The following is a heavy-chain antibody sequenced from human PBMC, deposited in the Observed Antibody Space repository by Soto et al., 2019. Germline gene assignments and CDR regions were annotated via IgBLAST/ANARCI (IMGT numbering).Heavy chain of an antibody. J-gene: IGHJ6*02. CDR3: ARDGTPQRLMEKNYYTYSSGMDA. CDR1: GFSFSFYG. V-gene: IGHV3-33*01. CDR2: IWYDGTSK. Sequence: QMQLVESGGGVVQPGGSLRLSCGSSGFSFSFYGMHWVRQAPGKGLEWVAFIWYDGTSKFYADSVKGRFTISRDNSKTTLFLEMNSLRAEDTAVYYCARDGTPQRLMEKNYYTYSSGMDAWGQGTTVLVSS. D-gene: IGHD3-3*01.